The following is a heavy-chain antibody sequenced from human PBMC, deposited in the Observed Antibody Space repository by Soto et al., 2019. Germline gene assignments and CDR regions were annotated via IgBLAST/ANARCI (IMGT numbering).Heavy chain of an antibody. Sequence: SETLSLTCTVSGGSISSGDYYWSWIRQPPGKGLECIGYIYYSGSTYYNPSLKSRVTISVDTSKNQFSLKLSSVTAADTAVYYCARSKLRFVEWSHPPMWGQGTLVTVSS. D-gene: IGHD3-3*01. J-gene: IGHJ4*02. CDR1: GGSISSGDYY. CDR3: ARSKLRFVEWSHPPM. CDR2: IYYSGST. V-gene: IGHV4-30-4*01.